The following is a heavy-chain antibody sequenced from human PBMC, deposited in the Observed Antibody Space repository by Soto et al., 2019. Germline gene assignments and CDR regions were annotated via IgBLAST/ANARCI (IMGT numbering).Heavy chain of an antibody. V-gene: IGHV1-18*01. J-gene: IGHJ3*02. D-gene: IGHD4-17*01. Sequence: VKVSCKASGYTFTSYGISWVRQAPGQGLEWMGWISAYNGNTNYAQKLQERVTMTTDMSTSTAYMELRSLRSEDTAVYYCAAVDYDDAFDIWGQGTMVTVSS. CDR2: ISAYNGNT. CDR3: AAVDYDDAFDI. CDR1: GYTFTSYG.